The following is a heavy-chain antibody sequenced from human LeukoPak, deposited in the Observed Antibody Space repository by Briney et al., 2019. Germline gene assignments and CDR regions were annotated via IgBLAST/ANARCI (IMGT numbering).Heavy chain of an antibody. V-gene: IGHV3-72*01. D-gene: IGHD3-22*01. J-gene: IGHJ4*02. Sequence: PGGSLRLSCAASGFSFSDHYMDWVRQASGKGLEWVGRTRNKAHSYTTEYAASVKGRFIISRDDSKNSLYLQMNSLKTEDTAVYYCARGSGTYYYDSSGPFGYWGQGTLVTVSS. CDR2: TRNKAHSYTT. CDR1: GFSFSDHY. CDR3: ARGSGTYYYDSSGPFGY.